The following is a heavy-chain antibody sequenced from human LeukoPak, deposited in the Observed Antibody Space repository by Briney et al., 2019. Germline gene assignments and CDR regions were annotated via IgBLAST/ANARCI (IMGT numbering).Heavy chain of an antibody. V-gene: IGHV1-46*01. Sequence: ASVTVSCKASGYTFTSYYMHWVRQAPGQGLEWMGIINPSGGSTSYARKFQGRVTMTRDTSTSTVYMELSSLRSEDTAVYYCARDISSVVPAAHYYYGMDVWGQGTTVTVSS. CDR1: GYTFTSYY. J-gene: IGHJ6*02. CDR2: INPSGGST. CDR3: ARDISSVVPAAHYYYGMDV. D-gene: IGHD2-2*01.